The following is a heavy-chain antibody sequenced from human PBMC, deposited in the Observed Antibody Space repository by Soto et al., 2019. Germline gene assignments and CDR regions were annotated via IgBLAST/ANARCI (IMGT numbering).Heavy chain of an antibody. V-gene: IGHV3-30*03. Sequence: GGSLRLSCAASGFTFSGYGMHWVRQAPGKGLEWVAVISYDGSNKYYADSVKGRFTISRDNSKNTLYLQMNSLRAEDTAVYYCAASGGYSYGTFDYWGQGTLVTVSS. CDR1: GFTFSGYG. CDR3: AASGGYSYGTFDY. D-gene: IGHD5-18*01. CDR2: ISYDGSNK. J-gene: IGHJ4*02.